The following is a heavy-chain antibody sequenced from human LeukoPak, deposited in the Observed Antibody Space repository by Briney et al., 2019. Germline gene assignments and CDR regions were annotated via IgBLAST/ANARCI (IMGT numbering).Heavy chain of an antibody. CDR1: GFTFSSYE. J-gene: IGHJ4*02. CDR3: ARDRGAYSGSYYPHFDY. CDR2: ISSSSSYI. Sequence: GGSLRLSCAASGFTFSSYEMNWVRQAPGKGLEWVSSISSSSSYIYYADSVKGRFTISRDNAKNSLYLQMNSLRAEDTAVYYCARDRGAYSGSYYPHFDYWGQGTLVTVSS. V-gene: IGHV3-21*01. D-gene: IGHD1-26*01.